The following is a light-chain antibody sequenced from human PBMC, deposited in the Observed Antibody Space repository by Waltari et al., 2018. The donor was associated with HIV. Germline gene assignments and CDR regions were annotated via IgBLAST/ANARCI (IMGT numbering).Light chain of an antibody. CDR2: RNN. CDR1: SSNIGSNY. V-gene: IGLV1-47*01. J-gene: IGLJ1*01. CDR3: AAWGDSLTSFV. Sequence: QSVLTQPPSASETPGQRVTISCSGSSSNIGSNYVYWYQHLPGTAPKLLIYRNNQGPSGVPARSAGSKSGTSAALAISGLRSEDEADYYCAAWGDSLTSFVFGTGTKVTVL.